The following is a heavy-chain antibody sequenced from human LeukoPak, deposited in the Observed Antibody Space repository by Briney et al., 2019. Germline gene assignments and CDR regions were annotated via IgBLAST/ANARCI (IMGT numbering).Heavy chain of an antibody. V-gene: IGHV3-7*05. CDR2: IKQDGSEK. CDR1: GFILSSYW. CDR3: ARDWRYSYANY. J-gene: IGHJ4*02. Sequence: GGSLRLSCAASGFILSSYWMSWVRQAPGKGLEWVANIKQDGSEKYYVDSVKGRFTISRDNAKNSLYLHMNSLRAEDTAVYYCARDWRYSYANYWGQGTLVTVSS. D-gene: IGHD5-18*01.